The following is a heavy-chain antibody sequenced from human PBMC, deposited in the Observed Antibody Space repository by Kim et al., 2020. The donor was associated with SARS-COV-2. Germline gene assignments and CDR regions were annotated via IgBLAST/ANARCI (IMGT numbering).Heavy chain of an antibody. CDR1: GFTFSSYE. CDR3: ASLRVGATDY. D-gene: IGHD1-26*01. V-gene: IGHV3-48*03. CDR2: ISSSGSTR. J-gene: IGHJ4*02. Sequence: GGSLRLSCAASGFTFSSYEMNWVRQAPGKGLEWVAYISSSGSTRYYADSVKGRFTISRDNAKNSVYLQMNSLRAEDTAVYYCASLRVGATDYWGKGTLVTVSS.